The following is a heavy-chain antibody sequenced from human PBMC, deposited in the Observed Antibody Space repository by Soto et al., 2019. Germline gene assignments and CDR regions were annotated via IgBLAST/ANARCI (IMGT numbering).Heavy chain of an antibody. CDR2: FKHSGGT. D-gene: IGHD6-19*01. CDR3: ARQVVGLAVTQD. J-gene: IGHJ4*02. Sequence: QVHLQQWGAGLLKPSETLSLTCGVYDGSFSDYYWSWIRQPPGKGLEWIGEFKHSGGTNYSPSLKSRVTILGDTSNNQFSLKLTSVTAADTAMYSCARQVVGLAVTQDWGQGTPVTVSS. V-gene: IGHV4-34*01. CDR1: DGSFSDYY.